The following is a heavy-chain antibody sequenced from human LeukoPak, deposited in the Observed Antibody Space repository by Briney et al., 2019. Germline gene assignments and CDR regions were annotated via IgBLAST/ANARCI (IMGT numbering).Heavy chain of an antibody. V-gene: IGHV3-48*02. CDR1: GFTFRSYA. CDR2: ITYNSGTI. CDR3: ARDSGYSYADDY. Sequence: GGSLRLSCAASGFTFRSYAMQWVSQAPGKWLEWVSYITYNSGTIFYADSVKGRFTISRDNAKDSLYLQMSSLRDEDTAVYYCARDSGYSYADDYWGQGTLVTVSS. D-gene: IGHD5-18*01. J-gene: IGHJ4*02.